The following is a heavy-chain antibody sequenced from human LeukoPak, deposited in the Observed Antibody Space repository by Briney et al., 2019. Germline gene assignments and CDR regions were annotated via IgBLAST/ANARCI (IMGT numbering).Heavy chain of an antibody. CDR1: GFTFSSYA. V-gene: IGHV3-23*01. Sequence: PGGSLRLSCAASGFTFSSYAMSWVRQAPGKGLEWVSAISGSGGSTYYADSVKGRFTISRDNSKNTLYLQMNSLRAEDTAVYYCAKDQEPYPVVPAAIGYYYYYGMDVWGQGTTVTVSS. D-gene: IGHD2-2*01. CDR2: ISGSGGST. J-gene: IGHJ6*02. CDR3: AKDQEPYPVVPAAIGYYYYYGMDV.